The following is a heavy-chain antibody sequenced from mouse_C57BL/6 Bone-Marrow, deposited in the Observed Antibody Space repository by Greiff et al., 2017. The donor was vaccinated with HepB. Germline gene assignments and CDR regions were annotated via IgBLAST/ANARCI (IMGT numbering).Heavy chain of an antibody. Sequence: QVQLQQSGPELVKPGASVKISCKASGYAFSSSWMNWVKQRPGKGLEWIGRIYPGDGDTNYNGKFKGKATLTADKSSSTAYMQLSSLTSEDSAVYFCARSRITTVAPDYWGQGTAVTVSS. CDR1: GYAFSSSW. J-gene: IGHJ4*01. CDR3: ARSRITTVAPDY. V-gene: IGHV1-82*01. D-gene: IGHD1-1*01. CDR2: IYPGDGDT.